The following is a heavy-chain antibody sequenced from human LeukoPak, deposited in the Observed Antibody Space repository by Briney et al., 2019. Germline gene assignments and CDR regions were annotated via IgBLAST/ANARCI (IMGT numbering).Heavy chain of an antibody. Sequence: GGSLRLSCAASGFTFSNAWMSWVRQAPGKGLEWVGRIKRKSDGGAPDSAAPVKGRFTISRDDSKDTLYLQMNSLKTEDTAVYYCATDLGGYYSGSGTYWGSLDYWGQGTVVTVSS. CDR2: IKRKSDGGAP. V-gene: IGHV3-15*01. CDR3: ATDLGGYYSGSGTYWGSLDY. J-gene: IGHJ4*02. CDR1: GFTFSNAW. D-gene: IGHD3-10*01.